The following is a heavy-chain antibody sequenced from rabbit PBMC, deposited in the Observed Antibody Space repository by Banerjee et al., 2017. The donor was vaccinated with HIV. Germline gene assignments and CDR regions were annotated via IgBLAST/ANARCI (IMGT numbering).Heavy chain of an antibody. J-gene: IGHJ3*01. D-gene: IGHD6-1*01. Sequence: EESGGGLVQPGASLTLTCKASGFSFSSSYNMQWVRQAPGKGPEWIACIVNGDASIYYANWVNGRFTISRSTSLNTVDLQVSSLTVADTATYFCARDHAAGDGGYGYDLWGQGTLVTVS. CDR2: IVNGDASI. CDR3: ARDHAAGDGGYGYDL. V-gene: IGHV1S47*01. CDR1: GFSFSSSY.